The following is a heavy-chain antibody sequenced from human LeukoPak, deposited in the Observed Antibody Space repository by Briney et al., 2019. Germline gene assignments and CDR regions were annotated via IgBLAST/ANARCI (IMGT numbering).Heavy chain of an antibody. Sequence: ASVKVSCKASGYTFTSYGISWVRQAPGQALEWMGWISAYNGNTNYAQKLQGRVTMATDTSTSTAYMELRSLRSDDTPEYYCARDSAGVIAVAAGVDYWGQGTLVTVSS. CDR2: ISAYNGNT. J-gene: IGHJ4*02. CDR3: ARDSAGVIAVAAGVDY. CDR1: GYTFTSYG. V-gene: IGHV1-18*01. D-gene: IGHD6-19*01.